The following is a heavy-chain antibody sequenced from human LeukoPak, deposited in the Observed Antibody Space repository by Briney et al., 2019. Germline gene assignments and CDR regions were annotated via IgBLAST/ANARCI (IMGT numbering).Heavy chain of an antibody. V-gene: IGHV4-39*07. CDR1: GGSISSSSYY. J-gene: IGHJ3*02. D-gene: IGHD3-10*01. Sequence: PSETLSLTCTVSGGSISSSSYYWGWIRQPPGKGLEWIGSIYYSGSTYYNPSLKSRVTISVDTSKNQFSLKLSSVTAADTAVYYCARDYYGSGSYSAFDIWGQGTMVTVSS. CDR2: IYYSGST. CDR3: ARDYYGSGSYSAFDI.